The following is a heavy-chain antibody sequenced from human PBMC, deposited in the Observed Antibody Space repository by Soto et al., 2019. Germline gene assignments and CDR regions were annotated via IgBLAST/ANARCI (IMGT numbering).Heavy chain of an antibody. D-gene: IGHD1-1*01. J-gene: IGHJ5*02. CDR3: ARDQLEGNWFDP. Sequence: QLQLQESGSGLVRPSQTLSLTCAVSGGSISSGGYSWNWIRQPPGKGLEWIGYISHSGSTLYNPPLKSRVTISGDTSKIQFSLKLSSVTAADTAVYYCARDQLEGNWFDPWGQGTLVTVSS. CDR2: ISHSGST. V-gene: IGHV4-30-2*01. CDR1: GGSISSGGYS.